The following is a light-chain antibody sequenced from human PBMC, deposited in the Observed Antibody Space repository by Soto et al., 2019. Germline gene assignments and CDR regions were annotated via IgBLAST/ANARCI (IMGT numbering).Light chain of an antibody. Sequence: QSVLTQPASMSGSPGQSITISCTGTSSDVGSYNLVSWYQQHPGKAPKLMIYEVSKRPSGVSNRFSGSKSGNTASLTISGLQAEDKADYYCCSYAGSSTYVFGTGTKVTVL. CDR2: EVS. CDR1: SSDVGSYNL. V-gene: IGLV2-23*02. CDR3: CSYAGSSTYV. J-gene: IGLJ1*01.